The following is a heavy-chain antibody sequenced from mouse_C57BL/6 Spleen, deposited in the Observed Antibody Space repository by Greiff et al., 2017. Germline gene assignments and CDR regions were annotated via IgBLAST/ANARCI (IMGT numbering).Heavy chain of an antibody. Sequence: EVKLMESGGGLVKPGGSLKLSCAASGFTFSDYGMHWVRQAPEKGLEWVAYISSGSSTIYYADTVKGRFTISRDNAKNTLFLQMTSLRSEDTAMYYCAKLLGYFDVWGTGTTVTVSS. CDR3: AKLLGYFDV. J-gene: IGHJ1*03. CDR1: GFTFSDYG. D-gene: IGHD1-1*01. CDR2: ISSGSSTI. V-gene: IGHV5-17*01.